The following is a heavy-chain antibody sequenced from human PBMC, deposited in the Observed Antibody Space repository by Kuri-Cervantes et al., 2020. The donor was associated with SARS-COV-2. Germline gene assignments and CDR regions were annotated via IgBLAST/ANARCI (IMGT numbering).Heavy chain of an antibody. Sequence: SETLSLTCTVSGGSISSYYWSWIRQPAGKGLEWIGEINHSGSTNYNPSLKSRVTISVDTSKNQFSLKLSSVTAADTAVYYCARGSARPVWSGYYTRGGWFDPWGQGTLVTVSS. J-gene: IGHJ5*02. CDR3: ARGSARPVWSGYYTRGGWFDP. CDR2: INHSGST. V-gene: IGHV4-34*01. CDR1: GGSISSYY. D-gene: IGHD3-3*01.